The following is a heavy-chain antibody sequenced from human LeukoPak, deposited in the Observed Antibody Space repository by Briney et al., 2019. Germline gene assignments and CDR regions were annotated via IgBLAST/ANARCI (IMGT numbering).Heavy chain of an antibody. V-gene: IGHV4-34*01. Sequence: SETLSLTCAAYGGSFSGYYWSWIRQPPGKGLEWIGEINHSGSTNYNPSLKSRVTISVDTSKNQFSLKLSSVTAADTAVYYCARGLMSGSYSDYWGQGTLVTVSS. CDR2: INHSGST. J-gene: IGHJ4*02. CDR3: ARGLMSGSYSDY. CDR1: GGSFSGYY. D-gene: IGHD1-26*01.